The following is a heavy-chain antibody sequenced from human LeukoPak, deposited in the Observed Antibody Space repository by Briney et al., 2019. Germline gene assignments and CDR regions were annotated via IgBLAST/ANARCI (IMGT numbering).Heavy chain of an antibody. D-gene: IGHD1-1*01. Sequence: SETLSLTCTGSGGSISSYYWSWIRQPPGKRLEWIGYIYYSGSTNYNPSLKSRVAISVDTSKNQFSLKLSSVTAADTAVYYCARGPTGTTSFYYYYMDVWGKGTTVTISS. CDR1: GGSISSYY. J-gene: IGHJ6*03. CDR2: IYYSGST. CDR3: ARGPTGTTSFYYYYMDV. V-gene: IGHV4-59*01.